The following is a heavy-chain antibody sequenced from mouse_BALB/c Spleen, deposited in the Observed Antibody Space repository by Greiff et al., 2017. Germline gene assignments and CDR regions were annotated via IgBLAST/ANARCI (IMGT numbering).Heavy chain of an antibody. CDR3: ARSAEFITTAPWYFDV. J-gene: IGHJ1*01. Sequence: EVKLVESGGGLVQPGGSRKLSCAASGFTFSSFGMHWVRQAPEKGLEWVAYISSGSSTIYYADTVKGRFTISRDNPKNTLFLQMTSLRSEDTAMYYCARSAEFITTAPWYFDVWGAGTTVTVSS. D-gene: IGHD1-2*01. CDR2: ISSGSSTI. CDR1: GFTFSSFG. V-gene: IGHV5-17*02.